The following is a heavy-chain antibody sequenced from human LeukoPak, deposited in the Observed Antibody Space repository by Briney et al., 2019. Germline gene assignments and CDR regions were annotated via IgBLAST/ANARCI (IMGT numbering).Heavy chain of an antibody. CDR2: INPSGGST. J-gene: IGHJ6*02. Sequence: ASVKVSCKASGYTFTSYYMHWVRQAPGQGLEWMGMINPSGGSTSYAQKFQGRVTMTRDTSTSTVYMELSSLRSEDTAVYYCARDIYGYLYYYYGMDVWGQGTTVTVSS. CDR3: ARDIYGYLYYYYGMDV. V-gene: IGHV1-46*01. D-gene: IGHD5-18*01. CDR1: GYTFTSYY.